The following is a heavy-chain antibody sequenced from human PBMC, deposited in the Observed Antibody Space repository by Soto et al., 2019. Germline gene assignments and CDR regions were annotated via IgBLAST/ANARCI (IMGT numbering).Heavy chain of an antibody. CDR2: IYHSGST. D-gene: IGHD4-17*01. Sequence: PSETLSLTCAVSGGSISSGGYSWSWIRQPPGKGLEWIGYIYHSGSTYYNPSLKSRVTISVDRSKNQFSLKLSSVTAADTAVYYCAREDLRYGDHTLDYRAQRTLVTVSA. V-gene: IGHV4-30-2*01. J-gene: IGHJ4*02. CDR1: GGSISSGGYS. CDR3: AREDLRYGDHTLDY.